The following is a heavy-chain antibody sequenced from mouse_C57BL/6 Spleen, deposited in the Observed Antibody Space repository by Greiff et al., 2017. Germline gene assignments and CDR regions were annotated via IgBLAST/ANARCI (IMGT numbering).Heavy chain of an antibody. V-gene: IGHV1-69*01. CDR1: GYTFTSYW. CDR2: IDPSDSYT. CDR3: ARSGYGSSYGYFDV. J-gene: IGHJ1*03. Sequence: VQLQQPGAELVMPGASVKLSCKASGYTFTSYWMHWVKQRPGQGLEWIGEIDPSDSYTNYNQKFKGKSTLTVDISSSTAYMQLSSLTSEDSAVYYCARSGYGSSYGYFDVWGTGTTVTVSS. D-gene: IGHD1-1*01.